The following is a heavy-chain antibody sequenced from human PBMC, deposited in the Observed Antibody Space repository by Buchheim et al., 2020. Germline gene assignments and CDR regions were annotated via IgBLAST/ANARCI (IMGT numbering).Heavy chain of an antibody. CDR2: ISGSGGST. Sequence: EVQLLESGGGLVQPGGSLRLSCAASGFTFSSYAMSWVRQAPGKGLEWVSAISGSGGSTYYADSVKGRFTISRDNSKNTLYLQMNSLRAEDTAVYYCAKDDYDSSGYFKYYGVLFDYWGQGTL. CDR1: GFTFSSYA. V-gene: IGHV3-23*01. J-gene: IGHJ4*02. D-gene: IGHD3-22*01. CDR3: AKDDYDSSGYFKYYGVLFDY.